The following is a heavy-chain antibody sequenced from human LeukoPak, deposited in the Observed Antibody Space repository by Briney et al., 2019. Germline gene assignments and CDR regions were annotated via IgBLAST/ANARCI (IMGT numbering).Heavy chain of an antibody. D-gene: IGHD6-25*01. CDR1: RFTFSSYA. CDR2: ISAGGDTT. V-gene: IGHV3-23*01. J-gene: IGHJ4*02. CDR3: AGISYSGTWPVGY. Sequence: GGSLRLSCVASRFTFSSYAMSWVRQAPGKGLEWVSGISAGGDTTYTADSVRGRFTISRDNSNNTLYLQMNTLTAEDTAVYYCAGISYSGTWPVGYWGQGVLVTVTA.